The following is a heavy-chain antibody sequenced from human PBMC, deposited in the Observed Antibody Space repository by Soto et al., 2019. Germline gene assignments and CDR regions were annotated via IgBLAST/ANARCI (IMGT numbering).Heavy chain of an antibody. CDR2: ISSSGYST. Sequence: EVQLLESGGGLVQPGGSLRLSCAASGFTFDSYDMSWVRQVPGKGLEWVSAISSSGYSTYYADSVKGRFTISRDNSKNTLYLQMNSLRAEDTAVYYCAKIGGSYFHYGMDVWGQGTTVTVSS. CDR3: AKIGGSYFHYGMDV. J-gene: IGHJ6*02. D-gene: IGHD1-26*01. V-gene: IGHV3-23*01. CDR1: GFTFDSYD.